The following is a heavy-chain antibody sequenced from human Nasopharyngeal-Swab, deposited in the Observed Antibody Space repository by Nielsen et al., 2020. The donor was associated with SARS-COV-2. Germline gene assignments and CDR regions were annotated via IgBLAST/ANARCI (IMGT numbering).Heavy chain of an antibody. CDR2: IDSDGSGT. V-gene: IGHV3-74*01. Sequence: GESLKISCVASGFTFSISFIHWVRRAPGKGLVWVSRIDSDGSGTAYADSVKGRFTTTRDNAKNTVYLQMNSLRVDDTAVYYCVRDGAAKGFDYWGQGTLVTVSS. J-gene: IGHJ4*02. CDR1: GFTFSISF. D-gene: IGHD1-26*01. CDR3: VRDGAAKGFDY.